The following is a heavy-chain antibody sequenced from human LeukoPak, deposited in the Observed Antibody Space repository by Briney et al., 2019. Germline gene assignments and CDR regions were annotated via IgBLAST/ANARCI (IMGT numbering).Heavy chain of an antibody. J-gene: IGHJ3*02. D-gene: IGHD2-15*01. CDR2: IYNSEST. CDR1: GGSISRFY. V-gene: IGHV4-59*08. CDR3: ARHCSGGTCPLSFDAFDI. Sequence: SETLSLTCTVSGGSISRFYWSWIRQPPGKGLEGIGYIYNSESTNYNPSLKSGVTISVDTSKNQFSLMLTSVTASDTAMYYCARHCSGGTCPLSFDAFDIWGQGTMVTVSS.